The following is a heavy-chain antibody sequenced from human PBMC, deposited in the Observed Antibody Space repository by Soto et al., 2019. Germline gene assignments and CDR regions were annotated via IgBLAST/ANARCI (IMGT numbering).Heavy chain of an antibody. CDR3: ARGRRGNHYYHSNGGGVGHYFDY. Sequence: QSQTLSLTCAVYGGSFSGYYWSWIRQPPGKGLEWIGEINHSGSTNYNPSLKSRVTISVDTSKNQFSLKLSSVTAADTAVYYCARGRRGNHYYHSNGGGVGHYFDYWGQGTLVTVSS. CDR1: GGSFSGYY. J-gene: IGHJ4*02. D-gene: IGHD3-22*01. V-gene: IGHV4-34*01. CDR2: INHSGST.